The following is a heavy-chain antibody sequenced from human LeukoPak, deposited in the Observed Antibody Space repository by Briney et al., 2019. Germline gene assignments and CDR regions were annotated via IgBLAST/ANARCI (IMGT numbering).Heavy chain of an antibody. V-gene: IGHV3-21*01. CDR1: GGSISSYY. CDR3: ATDGRSSGWYGFDY. J-gene: IGHJ4*02. D-gene: IGHD6-19*01. CDR2: ITSPVGRM. Sequence: ETLSLTCTVSGGSISSYYWSWIRQPPGKGLEWVSSITSPVGRMYYADSLKGRITISRDNARSTLYLQMNSLRAEDTAVYYCATDGRSSGWYGFDYWGQGILVTVSS.